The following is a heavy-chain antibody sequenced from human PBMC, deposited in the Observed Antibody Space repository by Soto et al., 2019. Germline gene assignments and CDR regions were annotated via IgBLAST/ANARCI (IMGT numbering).Heavy chain of an antibody. CDR1: GYSISTAYY. CDR3: ARTGVRALSQMKY. J-gene: IGHJ4*01. D-gene: IGHD3-10*01. Sequence: SETLSLTCAVSGYSISTAYYWGWIRQPPGKGLEWIATIYHSGSTYYNPSLRSRVTISMETSKNQFSLKLASVTATDTAFYYCARTGVRALSQMKYWGHGTLVTVSS. CDR2: IYHSGST. V-gene: IGHV4-38-2*01.